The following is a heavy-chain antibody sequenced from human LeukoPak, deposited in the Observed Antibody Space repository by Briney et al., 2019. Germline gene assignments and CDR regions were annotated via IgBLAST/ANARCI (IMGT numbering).Heavy chain of an antibody. V-gene: IGHV1-18*01. CDR1: GYTFSNYG. CDR3: VRLTAYSGYVLMGFED. J-gene: IGHJ4*02. CDR2: ISAYSGKT. Sequence: ASVKVSCKASGYTFSNYGITRVRQAPGQGLEWMGWISAYSGKTNSAQKLQGRVTFTTDTSTSTAYMELRSLRFDDTAVYYCVRLTAYSGYVLMGFEDWGQGTLVTVAS. D-gene: IGHD5-12*01.